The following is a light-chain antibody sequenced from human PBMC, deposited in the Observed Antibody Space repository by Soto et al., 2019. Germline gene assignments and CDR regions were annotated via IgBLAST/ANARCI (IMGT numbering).Light chain of an antibody. CDR2: STS. CDR1: AGAVTSAYY. V-gene: IGLV7-43*01. J-gene: IGLJ2*01. CDR3: LLYSGGAQVL. Sequence: QTVVTQEPSLTVSPGGTVTLTCASSAGAVTSAYYTNWLQQKPGQAPRALIYSTSEKHSWTPARFSGSLLGGKAAPTLSAAQPEDEADYYFLLYSGGAQVLFGGGTKLTVL.